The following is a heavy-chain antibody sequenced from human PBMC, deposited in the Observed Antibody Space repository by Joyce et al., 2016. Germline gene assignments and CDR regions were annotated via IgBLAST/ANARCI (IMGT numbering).Heavy chain of an antibody. J-gene: IGHJ5*02. D-gene: IGHD1-7*01. Sequence: QVQLQESGPGLVKPSQTLSLTCTVSGRSISSGDYSWNWIRQHPGKGLEWIGYIYYSGSTDYNPSLKSRLTISLDTSKNHFSLKLTSVTAADTAVYYCARGNDWNYEFRSFDPWGQGTLVTVSS. CDR1: GRSISSGDYS. CDR2: IYYSGST. V-gene: IGHV4-31*03. CDR3: ARGNDWNYEFRSFDP.